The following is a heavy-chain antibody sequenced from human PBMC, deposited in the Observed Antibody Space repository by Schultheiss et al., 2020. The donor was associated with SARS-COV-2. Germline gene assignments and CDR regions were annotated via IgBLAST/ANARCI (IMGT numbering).Heavy chain of an antibody. Sequence: GGSLRLSCAASGFTFDDYAMHWVRQAPGKGLEWVSGISWNSGSIGYADSVKGRFTISRDNSKNTLYLQMNSLRAEDTALYYCAKAGHYCSGTSCYSAYWGQGALVTVSS. J-gene: IGHJ4*02. V-gene: IGHV3-9*01. D-gene: IGHD2-2*01. CDR2: ISWNSGSI. CDR3: AKAGHYCSGTSCYSAY. CDR1: GFTFDDYA.